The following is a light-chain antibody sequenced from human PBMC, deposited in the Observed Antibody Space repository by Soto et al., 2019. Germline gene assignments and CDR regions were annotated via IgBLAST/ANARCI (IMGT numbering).Light chain of an antibody. Sequence: DIVMTQSPLSLPVTPGEPASISCRSSQSLLHSNGYNYLDWYLQKPGQSPQLLIYLGSNRASGVPDRFSGSGSGTDFKLKISRVEAEDVGVYYFMQALQPRALTFGGGTKVEIK. CDR1: QSLLHSNGYNY. CDR2: LGS. CDR3: MQALQPRALT. V-gene: IGKV2-28*01. J-gene: IGKJ4*02.